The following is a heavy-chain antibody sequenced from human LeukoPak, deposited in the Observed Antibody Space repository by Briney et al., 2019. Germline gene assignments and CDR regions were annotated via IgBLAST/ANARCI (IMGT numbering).Heavy chain of an antibody. J-gene: IGHJ4*02. CDR3: TTAGGRQLWLHPSLGDY. Sequence: GGPLRLPGAASGFTLTNAWMSWVRQAPGKGPELVGRTKSKTHCGTTDYAAPVKGRFTISRDDSKYTLYLKMNSLKTDDTALYYCTTAGGRQLWLHPSLGDYWGQGTLVTVSS. CDR1: GFTLTNAW. D-gene: IGHD5-18*01. V-gene: IGHV3-15*01. CDR2: TKSKTHCGTT.